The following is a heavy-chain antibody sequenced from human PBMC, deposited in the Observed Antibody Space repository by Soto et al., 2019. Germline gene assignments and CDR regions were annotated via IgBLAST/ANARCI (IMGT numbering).Heavy chain of an antibody. J-gene: IGHJ6*02. V-gene: IGHV3-23*01. Sequence: GGSLRLSCAASGFTFSGYVMSWVRQAPGKGLEWVSAISGSGASTFYADSVKGRFTISRDNSKNTLYLQINSLRAEDTAVYYCAKGDLVVVPDVWGQGTTVTVSS. D-gene: IGHD2-15*01. CDR1: GFTFSGYV. CDR2: ISGSGAST. CDR3: AKGDLVVVPDV.